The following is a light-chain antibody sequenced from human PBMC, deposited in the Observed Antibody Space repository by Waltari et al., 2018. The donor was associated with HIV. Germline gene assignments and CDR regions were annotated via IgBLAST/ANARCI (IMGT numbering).Light chain of an antibody. CDR3: CSYSSSGTVL. V-gene: IGLV2-14*03. J-gene: IGLJ2*01. CDR1: TNDVVGFTY. Sequence: SVLTPPAPMSGPLGQSITIPCLGSTNDVVGFTYFSWYQQSPDKAPRLVIYDVSNRPSGVSGRFSGSKSGSAASLTISGLQPEDEADYYCCSYSSSGTVLFGGGTRLTVL. CDR2: DVS.